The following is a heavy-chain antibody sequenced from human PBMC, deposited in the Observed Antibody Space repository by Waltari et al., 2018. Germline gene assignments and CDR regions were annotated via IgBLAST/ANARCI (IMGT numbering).Heavy chain of an antibody. J-gene: IGHJ6*02. CDR1: GGTFSSYA. CDR2: IIPIFGTA. Sequence: QVQLVQSGAEVKKPGSSVKVSCKASGGTFSSYAISWVRQAPGQGLEWMGGIIPIFGTANYAQKFQGRVTITADESTSTAYMELSSLRSEDTAVYYCARARHCSGGSCLFYYYYGMDVWGQGTTVTVSS. V-gene: IGHV1-69*13. D-gene: IGHD2-15*01. CDR3: ARARHCSGGSCLFYYYYGMDV.